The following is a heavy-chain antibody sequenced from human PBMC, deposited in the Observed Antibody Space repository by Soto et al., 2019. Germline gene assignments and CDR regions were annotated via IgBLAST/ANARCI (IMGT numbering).Heavy chain of an antibody. CDR3: ARSFQDTTDCCLYYFGS. CDR2: ISTIYGTT. D-gene: IGHD1-1*01. V-gene: IGHV1-69*06. CDR1: GGTFNNYS. J-gene: IGHJ4*02. Sequence: SAKDSCKSSGGTFNNYSVSWVRQDRGQGLECMGGISTIYGTTNYAPKCQCIVRITANTATKIVSLELSRLTSVDTAVYFFARSFQDTTDCCLYYFGSWGQGTLVTVSS.